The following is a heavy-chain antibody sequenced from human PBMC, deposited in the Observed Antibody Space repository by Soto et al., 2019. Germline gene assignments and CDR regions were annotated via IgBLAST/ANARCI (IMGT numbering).Heavy chain of an antibody. Sequence: GGSLRLSSSAYGFTFSSYAMHWVSQAPGKGLEYVSAISSNGGSTYYADSVKGRFTISRDNSKNTLYLQMSSLRAEDTAVYYCVKGTTYYILTGVWFDPWGQGTLVTVSS. CDR3: VKGTTYYILTGVWFDP. J-gene: IGHJ5*02. D-gene: IGHD3-9*01. CDR1: GFTFSSYA. CDR2: ISSNGGST. V-gene: IGHV3-64D*06.